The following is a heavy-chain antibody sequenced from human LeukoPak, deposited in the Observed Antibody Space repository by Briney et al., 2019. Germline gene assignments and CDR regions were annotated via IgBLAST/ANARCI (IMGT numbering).Heavy chain of an antibody. CDR3: ARRSYGSGSDHFDY. Sequence: GGSLRLSCAASGFTFSDYFMTWIRQAPGKGLEWVSYISTSGRSIDYADSVRGRFTISRDNAKNSLYLQMSSLRAEDTAVYYCARRSYGSGSDHFDYWGQGTLVTVSS. CDR1: GFTFSDYF. D-gene: IGHD3-10*01. V-gene: IGHV3-11*01. CDR2: ISTSGRSI. J-gene: IGHJ4*02.